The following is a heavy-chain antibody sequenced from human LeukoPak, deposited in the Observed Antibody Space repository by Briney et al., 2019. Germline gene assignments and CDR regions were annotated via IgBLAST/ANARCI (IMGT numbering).Heavy chain of an antibody. D-gene: IGHD2-2*01. Sequence: ASVKVSCKASGYTFTSYGISWVRQAPGQGLEWMGWISAYNGNTNYAQKLQGRVTMTTDTSTSTAYTELRSLRSDDTAVYYCARAVVPAAIGWGNWFDPWGQGTLVTVSS. V-gene: IGHV1-18*01. J-gene: IGHJ5*02. CDR3: ARAVVPAAIGWGNWFDP. CDR2: ISAYNGNT. CDR1: GYTFTSYG.